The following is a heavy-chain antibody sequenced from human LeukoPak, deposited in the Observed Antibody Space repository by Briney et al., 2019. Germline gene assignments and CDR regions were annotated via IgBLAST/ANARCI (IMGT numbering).Heavy chain of an antibody. CDR3: ASGAYYYDRYYFDY. Sequence: GASVKVSCKASGYTFTSYGIIWVRQAPGQGLEWMGWISAYNGNTNYAQKLQGRVTMTTDTSTSTAYMELRSLRSDDTAVYYCASGAYYYDRYYFDYWGQGTLVTVSS. D-gene: IGHD3-22*01. J-gene: IGHJ4*02. V-gene: IGHV1-18*01. CDR1: GYTFTSYG. CDR2: ISAYNGNT.